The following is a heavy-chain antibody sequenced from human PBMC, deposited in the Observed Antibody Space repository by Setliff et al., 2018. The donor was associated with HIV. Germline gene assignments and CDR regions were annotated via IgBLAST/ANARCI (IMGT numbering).Heavy chain of an antibody. CDR2: RSHDGSNK. V-gene: IGHV3-30*18. Sequence: LRLSCAASGFTFSTYIFHWVRLAPGKGLEWVAVRSHDGSNKYYADSVKGRFTISRDNSKNTLYLQMNSLRAEDTAVYYCAKESGLYSNYKYYYYMDVWGKGTTVTV. D-gene: IGHD4-4*01. CDR1: GFTFSTYI. CDR3: AKESGLYSNYKYYYYMDV. J-gene: IGHJ6*03.